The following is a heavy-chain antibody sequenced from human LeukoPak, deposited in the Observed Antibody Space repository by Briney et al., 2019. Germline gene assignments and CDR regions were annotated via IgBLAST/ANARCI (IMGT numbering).Heavy chain of an antibody. V-gene: IGHV3-23*01. CDR3: AKDLGYHDSSGYRGSFDI. D-gene: IGHD3-22*01. CDR2: ISGSGDST. Sequence: GGSLRLSCAASGFTFSSYAMSWVRQAPGKGLEWVSGISGSGDSTYYADSVKGRFTIQMNSLRAEDTAVYYCAKDLGYHDSSGYRGSFDIWGQGTMVTVFS. J-gene: IGHJ3*02. CDR1: GFTFSSYA.